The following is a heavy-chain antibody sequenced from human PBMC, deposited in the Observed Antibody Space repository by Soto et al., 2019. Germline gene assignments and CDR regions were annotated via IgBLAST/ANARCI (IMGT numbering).Heavy chain of an antibody. D-gene: IGHD2-2*01. CDR2: MNPNSGNT. CDR1: GYTFTSYD. J-gene: IGHJ5*02. CDR3: ARGRVVVVPAATSVSFDP. Sequence: ASVKVSCKASGYTFTSYDINWVRQATGQGLEWMGWMNPNSGNTGYAQKFQGRVTMTRNTSISTAYMELSSLRSEDTAVYYCARGRVVVVPAATSVSFDPWGQGTLVTVSS. V-gene: IGHV1-8*01.